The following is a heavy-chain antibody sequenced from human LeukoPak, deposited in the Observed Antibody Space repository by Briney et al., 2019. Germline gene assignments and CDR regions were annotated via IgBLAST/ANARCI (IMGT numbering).Heavy chain of an antibody. V-gene: IGHV4-4*02. Sequence: SQTLSLTCSVSGGSISSSSGNCWTWVRQPPGKGLEWIGEIYHSGSTNYNPSLKSRVTMLLDKSKNQFSLKLSSVTAADTAVYYCARNGGNSDFDYWGQGTLVTVSS. J-gene: IGHJ4*02. D-gene: IGHD4-23*01. CDR3: ARNGGNSDFDY. CDR1: GGSISSSSGNC. CDR2: IYHSGST.